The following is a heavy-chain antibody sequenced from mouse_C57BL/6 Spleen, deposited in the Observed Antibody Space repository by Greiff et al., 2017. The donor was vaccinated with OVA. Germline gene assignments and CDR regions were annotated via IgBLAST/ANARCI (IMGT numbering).Heavy chain of an antibody. D-gene: IGHD2-2*01. CDR1: GYTFTNYW. CDR3: ARRGVYGCDGGDFDV. Sequence: QVQLQQSGAELVRPGTSVKMSCKASGYTFTNYWIGWAKQRPGHGLEWIGDIYPGGGYTNYNEKFKGKATLTADKSSSTAYMQFSGLTYEDSAIYYCARRGVYGCDGGDFDVWGTGTTVTVSS. J-gene: IGHJ1*03. CDR2: IYPGGGYT. V-gene: IGHV1-63*01.